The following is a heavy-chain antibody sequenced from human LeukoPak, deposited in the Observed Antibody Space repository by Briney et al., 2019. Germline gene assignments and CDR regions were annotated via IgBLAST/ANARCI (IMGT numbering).Heavy chain of an antibody. J-gene: IGHJ6*03. CDR2: INHSGST. Sequence: SETLSLTCTVSGDSISSGPYYWGWIRQPPGKGLEWIGEINHSGSTNYNPSLKSRVTISVDTSKNQFSLKLSSVTAADTAVYYCASTYSYGFLGGYYYMDVWGKGTTVTVSS. V-gene: IGHV4-39*07. CDR1: GDSISSGPYY. CDR3: ASTYSYGFLGGYYYMDV. D-gene: IGHD5-18*01.